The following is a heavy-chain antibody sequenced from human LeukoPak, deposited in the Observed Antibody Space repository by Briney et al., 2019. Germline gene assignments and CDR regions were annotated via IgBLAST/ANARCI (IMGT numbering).Heavy chain of an antibody. D-gene: IGHD6-13*01. J-gene: IGHJ6*03. Sequence: SETLSLTCAVYGGSFSGYYWSWIRQPPVKGLEWIGEINHSGSTNYNPSLKSRVTISVDTSKNQFSLKLSSVTAADTAVYYCARVLQYSSSWYTEGSYYYYMDVWGKGTTVTVSS. CDR1: GGSFSGYY. CDR2: INHSGST. V-gene: IGHV4-34*01. CDR3: ARVLQYSSSWYTEGSYYYYMDV.